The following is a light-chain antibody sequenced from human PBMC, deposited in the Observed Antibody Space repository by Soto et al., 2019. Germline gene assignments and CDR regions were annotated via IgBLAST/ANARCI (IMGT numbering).Light chain of an antibody. CDR1: SSYVGFSNY. CDR3: CSYTTSSTRV. CDR2: DVA. Sequence: QSVLTQPRSVSGSPGQTVTISCTGTSSYVGFSNYISWYQQHPGEAPKLAIYDVAQRPSGVPDRLSGSRSGKTASLTISGLQADDEADYYCCSYTTSSTRVFGPGTKVT. V-gene: IGLV2-11*01. J-gene: IGLJ1*01.